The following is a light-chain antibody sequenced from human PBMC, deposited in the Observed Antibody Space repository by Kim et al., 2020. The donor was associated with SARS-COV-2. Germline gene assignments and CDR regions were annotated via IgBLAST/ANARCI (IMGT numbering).Light chain of an antibody. J-gene: IGLJ7*01. V-gene: IGLV6-57*03. CDR2: DDD. CDR1: SGSIDSHF. Sequence: KTVTISCTRSSGSIDSHFVQWFQQRPGSAPITVIYDDDQRPSGVPDRFSASVDTASNSASLIISGLRTEDEADYFCQSYDSTTFAVFGTGTKVTVL. CDR3: QSYDSTTFAV.